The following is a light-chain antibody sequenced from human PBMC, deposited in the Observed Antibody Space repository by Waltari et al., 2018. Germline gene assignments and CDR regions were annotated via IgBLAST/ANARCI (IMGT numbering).Light chain of an antibody. CDR3: QQSFAIPIT. CDR2: AAS. CDR1: QTISRY. J-gene: IGKJ5*01. Sequence: DIQMTQSPSSLSASVGDRVPITCRASQTISRYLNWYQAKAGEAPKLLIFAASSLQSGVPSRFSGSGSGTDFTLTISSLQPEDFATYYCQQSFAIPITFGQGTQLEAK. V-gene: IGKV1-39*01.